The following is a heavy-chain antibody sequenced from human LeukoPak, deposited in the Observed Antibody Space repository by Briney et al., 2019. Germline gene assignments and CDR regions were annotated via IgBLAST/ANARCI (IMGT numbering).Heavy chain of an antibody. V-gene: IGHV3-48*02. CDR3: ARGRSAAGPLYYLDY. CDR1: GFTFSSYS. J-gene: IGHJ4*02. Sequence: GGSLRLSCTASGFTFSSYSMNWVRQAPGKGLEWVSNIRSDSSIIYYADSVKGRFTISRDNAKNSLYLQMNSLRDEDTAVYYCARGRSAAGPLYYLDYWGQGTLVTVSS. D-gene: IGHD6-13*01. CDR2: IRSDSSII.